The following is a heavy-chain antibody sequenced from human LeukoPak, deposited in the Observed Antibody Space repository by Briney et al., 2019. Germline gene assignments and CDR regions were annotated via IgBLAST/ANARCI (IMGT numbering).Heavy chain of an antibody. D-gene: IGHD1-26*01. V-gene: IGHV3-7*04. CDR2: IKQDGSEK. Sequence: PGGSLRLSCAASGFTFSSYWMSWVRQAPGKGLEWVANIKQDGSEKYYVDSVKGRFTISRDNAKNSLYLQMNSLRAEDTAVYYCARDHEELLSAGWYYGMDVWGQGITVTVSS. J-gene: IGHJ6*02. CDR1: GFTFSSYW. CDR3: ARDHEELLSAGWYYGMDV.